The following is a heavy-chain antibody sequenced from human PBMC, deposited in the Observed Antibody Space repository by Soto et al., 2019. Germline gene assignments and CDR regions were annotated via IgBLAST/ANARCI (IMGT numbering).Heavy chain of an antibody. CDR1: GGSFSGYY. CDR2: INHSGST. V-gene: IGHV4-34*01. Sequence: QVQLQQWGAGLLKPSETLSLTCAVYGGSFSGYYWSWIRQPPGKGLEWIGEINHSGSTNYNPSLQFRVTISVDTSKNQFSLKLSSVTAADTAVYYCASRPGPYYDILSGYYLANWFDPWGQGTLVTVSS. CDR3: ASRPGPYYDILSGYYLANWFDP. J-gene: IGHJ5*02. D-gene: IGHD3-9*01.